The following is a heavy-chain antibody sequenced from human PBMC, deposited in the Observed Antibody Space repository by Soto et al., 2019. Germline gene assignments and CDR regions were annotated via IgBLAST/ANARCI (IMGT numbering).Heavy chain of an antibody. D-gene: IGHD1-26*01. CDR1: GGSMSSYY. CDR2: IYARGDT. CDR3: AGIGEEVYYGMDV. V-gene: IGHV4-4*07. J-gene: IGHJ6*02. Sequence: SETLSLTCTVSGGSMSSYYWNWVRQPAGRGPEWIGRIYARGDTNYNPSLKSRVTMFVDRSTNEFSLRLTSVTAADTAVYYCAGIGEEVYYGMDVWGQGTTVTVSS.